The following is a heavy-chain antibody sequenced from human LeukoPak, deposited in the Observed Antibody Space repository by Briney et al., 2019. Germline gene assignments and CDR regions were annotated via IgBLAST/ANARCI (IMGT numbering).Heavy chain of an antibody. CDR2: ISYDGSNK. D-gene: IGHD3-10*01. CDR1: GFTSSSYA. CDR3: ARDPGYYYGSGNFDY. V-gene: IGHV3-30-3*01. Sequence: GGSLRLSCAASGFTSSSYAMHWVRQAPGKGLEWVAVISYDGSNKYYADSVKGRFTISRDNSKNTLYLQMNSLRAEDTAVYYCARDPGYYYGSGNFDYWGQGTLVTVSS. J-gene: IGHJ4*02.